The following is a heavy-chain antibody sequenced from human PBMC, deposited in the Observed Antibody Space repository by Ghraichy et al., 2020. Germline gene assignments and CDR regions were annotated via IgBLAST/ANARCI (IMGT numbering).Heavy chain of an antibody. D-gene: IGHD3-10*01. CDR3: SRVSVDYGSGSFYHHSPIYYYYYMDV. CDR2: INWNGGST. J-gene: IGHJ6*03. V-gene: IGHV3-20*04. Sequence: GGSLRLSCAASGFTFDDYGMSWVRQAPGKGLEWVSGINWNGGSTGYADSVKGRFTISRDNAKNSLYLQMNSLRAEDTALYYCSRVSVDYGSGSFYHHSPIYYYYYMDVWGKGTTVTVSS. CDR1: GFTFDDYG.